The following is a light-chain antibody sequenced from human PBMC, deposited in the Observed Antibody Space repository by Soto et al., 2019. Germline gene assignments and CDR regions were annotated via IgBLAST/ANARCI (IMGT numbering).Light chain of an antibody. CDR1: SSDVGGYNY. CDR3: SSYTSSSTLVI. V-gene: IGLV2-14*01. J-gene: IGLJ2*01. Sequence: QSVLTQPASVSGSPGQSITISCTGTSSDVGGYNYVSWYHQHPGKAPKLMISEVSNRPSGVSNRFSGTKSGNTASLTNSGLQAEHEADYYCSSYTSSSTLVIFGGGSEL. CDR2: EVS.